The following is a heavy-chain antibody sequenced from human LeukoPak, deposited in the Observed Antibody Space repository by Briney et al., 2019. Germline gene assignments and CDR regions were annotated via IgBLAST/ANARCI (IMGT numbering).Heavy chain of an antibody. J-gene: IGHJ4*02. Sequence: SGGSLRLSCAASEFTFDSYAMNWVRQAPGKGLEWVSAISGSGANTYYANSVKGRFTISRDNSKSTLFLQMDSRRAEDTAIYYCAKTSVSSGWPELFDFWGQGTLVTVSS. CDR1: EFTFDSYA. CDR2: ISGSGANT. V-gene: IGHV3-23*01. D-gene: IGHD6-19*01. CDR3: AKTSVSSGWPELFDF.